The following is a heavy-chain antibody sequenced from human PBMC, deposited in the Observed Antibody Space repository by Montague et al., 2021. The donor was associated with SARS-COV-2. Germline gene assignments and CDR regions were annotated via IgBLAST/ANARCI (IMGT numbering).Heavy chain of an antibody. Sequence: SETLSLTCAVYGGSFGDDHWSWIRQPPGKGLEWIGDIKQSGSTNYNPPLKSRGTISVDTSKNQFSLKLTSVTAADTAVYFCARGHLSVSMIVVVFTSASYYFDYWGQGAQVTVSS. CDR2: IKQSGST. J-gene: IGHJ4*02. D-gene: IGHD3-22*01. CDR3: ARGHLSVSMIVVVFTSASYYFDY. CDR1: GGSFGDDH. V-gene: IGHV4-34*01.